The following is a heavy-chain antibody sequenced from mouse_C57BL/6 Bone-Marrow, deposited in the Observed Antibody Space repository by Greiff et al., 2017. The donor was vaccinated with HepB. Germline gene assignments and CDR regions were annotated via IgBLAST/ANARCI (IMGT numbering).Heavy chain of an antibody. D-gene: IGHD1-1*01. J-gene: IGHJ2*01. CDR3: AKDYSLYYFDY. V-gene: IGHV5-17*01. Sequence: EVKLQESGGGLVKPGGSLKLSCAASGFTFSDYGMHWVRQAPEKGLEWVAYISSGSSTIYYADTVKGRFTISRDNAKNTLFLQMTSLRSEDTAMYYWAKDYSLYYFDYWGQGTTLTVSS. CDR1: GFTFSDYG. CDR2: ISSGSSTI.